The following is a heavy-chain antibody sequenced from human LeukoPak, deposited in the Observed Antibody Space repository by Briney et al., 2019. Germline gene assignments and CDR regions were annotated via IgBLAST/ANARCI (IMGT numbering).Heavy chain of an antibody. CDR1: GFTFSSYA. V-gene: IGHV3-23*01. J-gene: IGHJ4*02. Sequence: GGSLRLSCAASGFTFSSYAISWVRQAPGKGLEWVSGISGSGVSTYYADSVKGRFTISRDNSKNTLYLQMNSLRAEDTAVYYCARDNTVPFDYWGQGTLVTVSS. CDR3: ARDNTVPFDY. D-gene: IGHD4-17*01. CDR2: ISGSGVST.